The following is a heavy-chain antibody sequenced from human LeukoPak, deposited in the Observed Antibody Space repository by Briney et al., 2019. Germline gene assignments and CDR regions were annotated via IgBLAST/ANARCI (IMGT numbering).Heavy chain of an antibody. CDR1: GYSFTGYW. CDR2: IYPGDSDT. J-gene: IGHJ4*02. Sequence: GESLKISCKGSGYSFTGYWIGWVRQMPGKGLEWMGIIYPGDSDTRYSPSFQGQVTISADKSISTAYLQWSSLKASDTAMYYCARHNHYDSSGYYFWGQGTLVTVSS. V-gene: IGHV5-51*01. D-gene: IGHD3-22*01. CDR3: ARHNHYDSSGYYF.